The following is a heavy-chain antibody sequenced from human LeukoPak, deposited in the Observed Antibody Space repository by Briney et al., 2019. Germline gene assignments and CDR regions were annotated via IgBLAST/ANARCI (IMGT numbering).Heavy chain of an antibody. J-gene: IGHJ4*02. CDR2: ISGSGGST. V-gene: IGHV3-23*01. D-gene: IGHD3-22*01. Sequence: GGSLRLSCTASGFTFSNYAMTWVRQAPGKGLEWVSTISGSGGSTYYADSVKGRFTVSRDNSKNTLYLRMNSLRAEDTAVYYCANRNYYDSSGSYYILYFDYWGQGTLVTVSS. CDR1: GFTFSNYA. CDR3: ANRNYYDSSGSYYILYFDY.